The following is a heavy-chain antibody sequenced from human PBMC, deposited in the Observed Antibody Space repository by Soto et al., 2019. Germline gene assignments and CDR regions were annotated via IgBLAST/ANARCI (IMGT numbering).Heavy chain of an antibody. CDR1: GGSTRNYF. J-gene: IGHJ5*02. D-gene: IGHD3-9*01. V-gene: IGHV4-59*01. Sequence: QVQLQESGPGLVKPSETLSLTCTVSGGSTRNYFWSWIRQPPGKGLEWIGCIYYSGTTHYNSSLKSRVTISLDTSKNQFSLRLRSVTAADTAVYYCARYVNPYDTAVWFDPWGQGTLVTVSS. CDR3: ARYVNPYDTAVWFDP. CDR2: IYYSGTT.